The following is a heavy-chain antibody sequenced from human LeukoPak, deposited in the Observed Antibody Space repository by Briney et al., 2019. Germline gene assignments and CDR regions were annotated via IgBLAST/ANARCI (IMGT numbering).Heavy chain of an antibody. V-gene: IGHV3-66*02. CDR1: GFTVSSDY. J-gene: IGHJ3*02. D-gene: IGHD5-24*01. CDR3: ARDGLQDDYDAFDI. Sequence: GGSLRLSCAASGFTVSSDYMSWVRQAPGKGLEWVSVIYSGGSTYYADSVKGRFTISRDNSKNTLYLQMNSLRAEDTAVYYCARDGLQDDYDAFDIWGQGTMVTVSS. CDR2: IYSGGST.